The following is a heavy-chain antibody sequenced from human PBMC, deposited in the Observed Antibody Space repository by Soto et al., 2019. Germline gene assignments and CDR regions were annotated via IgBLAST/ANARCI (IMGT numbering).Heavy chain of an antibody. V-gene: IGHV5-10-1*01. CDR2: IDPSNSYT. CDR3: AFLDTSLDFDF. J-gene: IGHJ4*02. CDR1: EYRFTSYW. D-gene: IGHD3-3*02. Sequence: GESLKISCKGSEYRFTSYWISWVRQMPGKGLEWMGRIDPSNSYTHYSPSFHGHVTISADNSISTAYLQWSNLRASDTAIYYCAFLDTSLDFDFWGQGTLVTVSS.